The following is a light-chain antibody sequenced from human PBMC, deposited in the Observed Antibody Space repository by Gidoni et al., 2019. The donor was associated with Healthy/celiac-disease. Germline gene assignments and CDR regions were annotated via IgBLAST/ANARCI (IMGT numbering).Light chain of an antibody. V-gene: IGKV3-20*01. CDR3: QQYGSSPLT. J-gene: IGKJ4*01. Sequence: EIVLTQSPCTLSLSPGERATLSCRASQSVSSSYLAWYQQKPCQSTRLLLYGASSRATGIPDRFSGSGSGTDFTLTISRLEPEDFAVYYCQQYGSSPLTFGGGTKVEIK. CDR1: QSVSSSY. CDR2: GAS.